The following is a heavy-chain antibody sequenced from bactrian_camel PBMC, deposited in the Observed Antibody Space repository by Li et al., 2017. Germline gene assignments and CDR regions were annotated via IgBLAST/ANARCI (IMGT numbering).Heavy chain of an antibody. Sequence: VQLVESGGGSVQTGGSLRLSCKATVSRYCMGWFRQAPGKEREGVAAIDSVGTPNYADSVKGRFTVSKDNAKNTLYLQMNNLEPEDTAMYYCAAKLRQIPARWLLLRDFIYNYWGQGTQVTVS. CDR1: VSRYC. CDR3: AAKLRQIPARWLLLRDFIYNY. V-gene: IGHV3S53*01. J-gene: IGHJ4*01. D-gene: IGHD2*01. CDR2: IDSVGTP.